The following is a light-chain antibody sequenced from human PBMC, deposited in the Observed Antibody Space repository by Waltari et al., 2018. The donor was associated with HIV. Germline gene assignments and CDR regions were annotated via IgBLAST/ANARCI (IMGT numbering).Light chain of an antibody. CDR2: AAA. CDR1: QKVTGNF. J-gene: IGKJ3*01. Sequence: VLTQSPDTLSVSPGDRATLSCRASQKVTGNFLGWYQQRPGQDPRLLIYAAARRAAGIPDRFSGSGSGTDFTLTISKLEPEDFAVYYCQQYGTAFTFGPGTKVEIK. V-gene: IGKV3-20*01. CDR3: QQYGTAFT.